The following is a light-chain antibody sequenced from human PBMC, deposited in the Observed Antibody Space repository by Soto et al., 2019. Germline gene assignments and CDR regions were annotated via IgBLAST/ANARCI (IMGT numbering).Light chain of an antibody. CDR2: GAS. CDR3: QQYGSSPYT. Sequence: EIVLTQSPGTLSLSPGERATLACRASQSVSSSYLAWSQQKPGQAPSLLIYGASSRATGIPDRFSGSGSGTDFTLTISRLEPGDFAVYYCQQYGSSPYTFGQGTVLEIK. CDR1: QSVSSSY. J-gene: IGKJ2*01. V-gene: IGKV3-20*01.